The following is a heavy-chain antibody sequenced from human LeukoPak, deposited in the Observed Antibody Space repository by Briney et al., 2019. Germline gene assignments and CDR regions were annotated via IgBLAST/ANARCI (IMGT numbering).Heavy chain of an antibody. V-gene: IGHV4-59*01. CDR3: ARETVVVTANSYYYFMDV. Sequence: SETLSLTCTVSGGSISTYYWTWIRQPPGKRLEWIGYIYFSGSSNSNPSLSSRVTISIDTSKNQFSLKLSSVTAADTAVYYCARETVVVTANSYYYFMDVWGKGTTVTVSS. D-gene: IGHD2-21*02. J-gene: IGHJ6*03. CDR2: IYFSGSS. CDR1: GGSISTYY.